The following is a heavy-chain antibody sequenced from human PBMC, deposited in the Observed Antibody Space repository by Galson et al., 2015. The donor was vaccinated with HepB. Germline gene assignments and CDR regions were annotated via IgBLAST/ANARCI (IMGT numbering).Heavy chain of an antibody. CDR2: IGSSSSTI. Sequence: SLRLSCAASGFTFSSYSMNWVRQAPGKGLEWVSYIGSSSSTIYYADSVKGRFTISRDNAKNSLYLQMNSLRAEDTAVYYCARDQSIGWLRFGAQHFDYWGQGTLVTVSS. CDR1: GFTFSSYS. V-gene: IGHV3-48*01. D-gene: IGHD5-12*01. CDR3: ARDQSIGWLRFGAQHFDY. J-gene: IGHJ4*02.